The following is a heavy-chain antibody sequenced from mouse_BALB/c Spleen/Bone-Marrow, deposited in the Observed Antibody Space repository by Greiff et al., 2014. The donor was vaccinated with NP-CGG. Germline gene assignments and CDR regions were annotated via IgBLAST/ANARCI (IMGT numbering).Heavy chain of an antibody. CDR2: IWGDGST. CDR3: ARDHYYGYFDY. V-gene: IGHV2-6-7*01. D-gene: IGHD1-2*01. Sequence: VQLQQSGPGLVAPSQSLSITCTVSGFSLTGYGVNWVRQPPGKGLEWLGMIWGDGSTDYNSALKSRLSISKDNSKSQVFLKMNSLQTDGTARYYCARDHYYGYFDYWGQGTTLTVSS. J-gene: IGHJ2*01. CDR1: GFSLTGYG.